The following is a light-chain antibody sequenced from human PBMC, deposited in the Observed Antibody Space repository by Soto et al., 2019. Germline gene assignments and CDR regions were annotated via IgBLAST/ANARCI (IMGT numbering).Light chain of an antibody. Sequence: QSALTQPGSGSGSPGQSVTISGTGTSSDVGGYNYVSWYQQHPGKAPKLMIYEVTNRPSGVSNRFSGSKSGNTASLTISGLQAEDEAAYYCGSYSSSTTPFVFGSGTKVTVL. J-gene: IGLJ1*01. CDR2: EVT. CDR1: SSDVGGYNY. V-gene: IGLV2-14*03. CDR3: GSYSSSTTPFV.